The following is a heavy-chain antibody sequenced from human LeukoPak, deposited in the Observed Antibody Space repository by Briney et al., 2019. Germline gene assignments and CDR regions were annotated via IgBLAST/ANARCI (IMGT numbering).Heavy chain of an antibody. D-gene: IGHD2-15*01. V-gene: IGHV1-18*01. Sequence: ASVKVSCKASGYTFTSYGISWVRQAPGQGLEWMGWISAYNGNTNYAQKLQGRVTMTTDTSTSTAYMELRSLRSDDTAVYYCAIYCSGGSCYSFDYWGQGTLVTVSS. CDR1: GYTFTSYG. CDR3: AIYCSGGSCYSFDY. CDR2: ISAYNGNT. J-gene: IGHJ4*02.